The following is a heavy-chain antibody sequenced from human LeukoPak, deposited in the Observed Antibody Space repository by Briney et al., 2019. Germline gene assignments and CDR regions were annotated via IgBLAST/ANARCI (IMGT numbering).Heavy chain of an antibody. Sequence: SETLSLTCAVYGGSFSGYYWSWIRQPPGKGLEWIGEINHRGSTNYNPSLKSRVTISVDTSKNQFSLKLSSVTAADTAVYYCARGLRDTGFFDYWGQGTLVTVSS. D-gene: IGHD5-18*01. CDR2: INHRGST. CDR3: ARGLRDTGFFDY. CDR1: GGSFSGYY. V-gene: IGHV4-34*01. J-gene: IGHJ4*02.